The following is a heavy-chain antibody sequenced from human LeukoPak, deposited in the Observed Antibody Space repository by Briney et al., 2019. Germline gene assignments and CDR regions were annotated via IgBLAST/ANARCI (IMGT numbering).Heavy chain of an antibody. Sequence: KSSETLSLTCTVSGVSISSSNSYWGWIRQPPWKGLEWIGSIYYSGNTYYNASLKSQVSISIDTSKNRFSLKLTSVTAADTAVYYCARQTGSGLFILPGGQGTLVTVSS. CDR2: IYYSGNT. J-gene: IGHJ4*02. D-gene: IGHD3/OR15-3a*01. CDR3: ARQTGSGLFILP. CDR1: GVSISSSNSY. V-gene: IGHV4-39*01.